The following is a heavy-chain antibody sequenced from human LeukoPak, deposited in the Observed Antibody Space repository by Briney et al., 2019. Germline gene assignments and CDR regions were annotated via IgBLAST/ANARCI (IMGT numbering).Heavy chain of an antibody. CDR2: INPSGGST. V-gene: IGHV1-46*01. D-gene: IGHD3-22*01. CDR3: AKDSPSMIEFKGAFDI. J-gene: IGHJ3*02. CDR1: GYTFTSYY. Sequence: ASVKVSCKAFGYTFTSYYVHWVRQAPGQGLEWMGIINPSGGSTSYAQKFQGRVTMTRDTSTSTVYMELSSLRSEDTAVYYCAKDSPSMIEFKGAFDIWGQGTMVTVSS.